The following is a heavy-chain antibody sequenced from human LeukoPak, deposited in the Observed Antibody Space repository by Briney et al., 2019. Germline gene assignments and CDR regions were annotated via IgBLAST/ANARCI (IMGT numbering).Heavy chain of an antibody. Sequence: SVKVSCKASGYTFTSYAISWVRQAPGQGLEWMGRIIPILGIANYAQKFQGRVTITADKSTSTAYMELSSLRSEDTAVYYCARDTTAYCGGDCYSGGGTNTTDYWGQGTLVTVSS. V-gene: IGHV1-69*04. CDR1: GYTFTSYA. J-gene: IGHJ4*02. D-gene: IGHD2-21*02. CDR2: IIPILGIA. CDR3: ARDTTAYCGGDCYSGGGTNTTDY.